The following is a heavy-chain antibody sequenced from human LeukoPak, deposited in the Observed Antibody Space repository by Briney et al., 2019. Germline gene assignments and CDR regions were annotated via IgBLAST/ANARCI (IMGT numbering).Heavy chain of an antibody. J-gene: IGHJ6*02. Sequence: GGSLRLSCAASGFTFSTYDMHWVRQVTGKGLEWVSAVGTGDDTYYLGSVKGRFTISRENAKNVLYLQMSSLRAEDTAVYYCAREIRETVVTRHYYYGIDVWGQGTTVTVSS. CDR2: VGTGDDT. CDR1: GFTFSTYD. D-gene: IGHD2-15*01. CDR3: AREIRETVVTRHYYYGIDV. V-gene: IGHV3-13*01.